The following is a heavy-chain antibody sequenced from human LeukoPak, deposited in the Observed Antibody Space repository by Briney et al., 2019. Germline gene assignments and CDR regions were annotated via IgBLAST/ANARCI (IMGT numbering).Heavy chain of an antibody. CDR1: GRSITSYY. J-gene: IGHJ4*02. Sequence: SETLSLTCIVSGRSITSYYWSWLRQPPGKGLEWMGYIYYGGTTNYNPSLKSRVTVSVDTSKNQFSLKLSSVTAADTAVYYCARESSTFYYDSSGYPLPFRYFDYWGQGILVTVSS. V-gene: IGHV4-59*01. CDR3: ARESSTFYYDSSGYPLPFRYFDY. D-gene: IGHD3-22*01. CDR2: IYYGGTT.